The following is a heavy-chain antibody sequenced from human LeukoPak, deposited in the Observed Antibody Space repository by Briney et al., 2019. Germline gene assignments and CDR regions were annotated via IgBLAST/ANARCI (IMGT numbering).Heavy chain of an antibody. Sequence: PGGSLRLSCAASGFTFSSYGMHWVRQAPGKGLEWVAFIRYDGSNKYYADSVKGRFTISRDNSKNTLYLQMNSLRAEDTAVYYCAKDREDYDFWSGYTFDYWGQGTLVTVSS. J-gene: IGHJ4*02. V-gene: IGHV3-30*02. D-gene: IGHD3-3*01. CDR1: GFTFSSYG. CDR2: IRYDGSNK. CDR3: AKDREDYDFWSGYTFDY.